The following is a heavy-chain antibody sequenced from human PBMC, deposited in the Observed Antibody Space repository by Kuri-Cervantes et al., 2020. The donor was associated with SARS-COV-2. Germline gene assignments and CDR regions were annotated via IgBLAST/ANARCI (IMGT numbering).Heavy chain of an antibody. CDR2: IIPIFGTA. CDR1: GGTFSSYA. J-gene: IGHJ6*02. Sequence: SVKVSCKASGGTFSSYAISWVRQAPGQGLEWMGGIIPIFGTANYAQKFQGRVTITADESTSTAYMELSSLRSEDTAVYYCAADPTREQLSWGGFFYYGMDVWGQGTTVTVSS. V-gene: IGHV1-69*13. CDR3: AADPTREQLSWGGFFYYGMDV. D-gene: IGHD6-6*01.